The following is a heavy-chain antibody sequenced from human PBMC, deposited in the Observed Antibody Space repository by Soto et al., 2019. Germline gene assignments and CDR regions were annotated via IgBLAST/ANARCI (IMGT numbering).Heavy chain of an antibody. J-gene: IGHJ4*02. CDR3: ARDRERDAWYEDY. CDR1: GFSFSNYA. V-gene: IGHV3-23*01. D-gene: IGHD6-13*01. CDR2: ISGRDDST. Sequence: EVQLLESGGDLVQPGGSLRLSCVASGFSFSNYAMSWVRQVPGKGLEWVSVISGRDDSTYYADSVKGRFTISRDNSKNTLYLQMNSLRAEATAIYYCARDRERDAWYEDYWGQGTLVTVSS.